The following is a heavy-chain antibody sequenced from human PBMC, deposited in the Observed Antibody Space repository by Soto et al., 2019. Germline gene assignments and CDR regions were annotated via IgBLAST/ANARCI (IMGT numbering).Heavy chain of an antibody. D-gene: IGHD3-9*01. Sequence: GGSKRLSCTASGFNFSDYYMSWIRKNTGKGLEWVSYISSSGSTIYYADSVKGRFTISRDNAKNSLYLQMNSLRAEDTAVYYCARELRYFDWLLNWFDPWGQGTLVTVSS. V-gene: IGHV3-11*01. CDR2: ISSSGSTI. J-gene: IGHJ5*02. CDR3: ARELRYFDWLLNWFDP. CDR1: GFNFSDYY.